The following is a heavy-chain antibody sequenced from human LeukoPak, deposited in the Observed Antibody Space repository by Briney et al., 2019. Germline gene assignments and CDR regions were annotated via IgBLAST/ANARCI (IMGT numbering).Heavy chain of an antibody. J-gene: IGHJ6*02. Sequence: GRSLRLSCAASGFTFSSYAMHWVRQAPGKGLEWVAVISYDGSNKYYADSVKGRFTISRDNSKNTLYLQMNSLRAEDTAVYYCAKMDGEYSYGYYGMDVWGQGTTVTVSS. V-gene: IGHV3-30*04. D-gene: IGHD5-18*01. CDR1: GFTFSSYA. CDR2: ISYDGSNK. CDR3: AKMDGEYSYGYYGMDV.